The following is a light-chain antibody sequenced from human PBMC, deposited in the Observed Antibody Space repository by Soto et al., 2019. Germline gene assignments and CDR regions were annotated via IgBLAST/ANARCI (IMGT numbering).Light chain of an antibody. CDR2: NTF. V-gene: IGKV3-11*01. CDR3: HHRGSWHLT. J-gene: IGKJ3*01. CDR1: QGISCS. Sequence: EVVLTQSPATLSLSPGEKATLSCRASQGISCSLAWYQHKRGQAPRLLIYNTFTRATGIPARFRGSRSGADFILTFLTLEPEDSAGDFCHHRGSWHLTFGPGNKVDVK.